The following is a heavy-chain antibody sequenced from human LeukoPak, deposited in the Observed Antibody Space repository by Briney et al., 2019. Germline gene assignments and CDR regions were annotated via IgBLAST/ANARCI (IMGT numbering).Heavy chain of an antibody. V-gene: IGHV1-2*02. J-gene: IGHJ5*02. Sequence: ASVKVSCKASGYTFTGYYMHWVRQAPGQGLEWMGWINPNSGGTNYAQKFQGRVTMTRDTSISTAYMELSRLRSDDTAVYYCARGTGFLGWYDWFDPWGQGTLVTVSS. CDR2: INPNSGGT. CDR1: GYTFTGYY. D-gene: IGHD3-3*01. CDR3: ARGTGFLGWYDWFDP.